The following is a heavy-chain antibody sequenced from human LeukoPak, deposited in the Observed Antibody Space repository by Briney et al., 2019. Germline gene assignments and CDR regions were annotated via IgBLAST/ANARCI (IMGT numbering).Heavy chain of an antibody. CDR3: ASLHDYGGNSGQP. V-gene: IGHV4-59*01. CDR2: IYYSGST. CDR1: GGSISSYY. Sequence: SETLSLTCTVSGGSISSYYWSWIRQPPGKGLEWIGYIYYSGSTNYNPSLKSRVTISVDTSKNQFSLKLSSVTAADTAVYYCASLHDYGGNSGQPWGQGTLVTVSS. D-gene: IGHD4-23*01. J-gene: IGHJ5*02.